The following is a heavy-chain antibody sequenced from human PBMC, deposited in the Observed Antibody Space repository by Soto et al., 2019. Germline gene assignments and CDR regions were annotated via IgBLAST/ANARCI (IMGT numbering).Heavy chain of an antibody. CDR2: FDPEDAET. J-gene: IGHJ6*02. CDR1: GYTLSEVS. V-gene: IGHV1-24*01. D-gene: IGHD2-21*02. Sequence: GASVKVSCKVSGYTLSEVSMHWVRQAPGKGLEWMGGFDPEDAETIYAQKFQGRVTLTEDTSTDTAYMELSSLTSEDTAVYYCAVTANRYYYYTMDVWGQGTTVTVSS. CDR3: AVTANRYYYYTMDV.